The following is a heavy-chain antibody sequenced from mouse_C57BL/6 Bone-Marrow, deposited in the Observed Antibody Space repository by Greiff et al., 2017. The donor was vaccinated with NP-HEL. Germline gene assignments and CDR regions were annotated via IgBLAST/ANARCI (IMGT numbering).Heavy chain of an antibody. V-gene: IGHV1-81*01. CDR1: GYTFTSYG. CDR2: IYPRSGNT. D-gene: IGHD1-1*01. Sequence: VQGVESGAELARPGASVKLSCKASGYTFTSYGISWVKQRTGQGLEWIGEIYPRSGNTYYNEKFKGKATLTADKSSSTAYMELRSLTSEDSAVYFCARRPITTVVATPWYFDVWGTGTTVTVSS. CDR3: ARRPITTVVATPWYFDV. J-gene: IGHJ1*03.